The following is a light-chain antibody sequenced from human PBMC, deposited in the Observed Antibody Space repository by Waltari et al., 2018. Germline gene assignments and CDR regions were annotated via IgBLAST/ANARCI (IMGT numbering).Light chain of an antibody. CDR1: QSISVS. V-gene: IGKV3-15*01. CDR2: HAS. J-gene: IGKJ2*03. Sequence: EIVMTQSPATLSVSPGDRATLSCRASQSISVSLAWFQQKPGQAPRLLIYHASTRATGIPARLSGSGSGTEFTLTISSLQPEDSAVYYCQQYYDGRSFGQGTKLEIK. CDR3: QQYYDGRS.